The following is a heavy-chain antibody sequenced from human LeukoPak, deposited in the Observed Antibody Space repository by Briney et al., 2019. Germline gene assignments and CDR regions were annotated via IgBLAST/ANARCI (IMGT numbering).Heavy chain of an antibody. CDR3: TRAHCGGDCYPDAFDI. D-gene: IGHD2-21*02. CDR1: GFTFSSYW. Sequence: GGSLRLSCAASGFTFSSYWMHWVRQAPGKGLVWVGFIRSKAYGGTTEYAASVKGRFTISRDDSKSIAYLQMNSLKTEDTAVYYCTRAHCGGDCYPDAFDIWGQGTMVTVSS. CDR2: IRSKAYGGTT. V-gene: IGHV3-49*04. J-gene: IGHJ3*02.